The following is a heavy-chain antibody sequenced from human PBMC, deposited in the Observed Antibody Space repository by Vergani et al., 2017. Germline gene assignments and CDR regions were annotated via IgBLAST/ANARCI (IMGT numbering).Heavy chain of an antibody. V-gene: IGHV4-34*01. Sequence: QVQLQQWGAGLLKPSETLSLTCAVYGGSFSGYYWSWIRQPPGKGLEWIGEINHSGSTNYNPSLKSRVTISVDTSKNQFSLKLSSVTAADTAVDYCARLIAAAGIRWFDPWGQGTLVTVSS. D-gene: IGHD6-13*01. CDR3: ARLIAAAGIRWFDP. CDR1: GGSFSGYY. J-gene: IGHJ5*02. CDR2: INHSGST.